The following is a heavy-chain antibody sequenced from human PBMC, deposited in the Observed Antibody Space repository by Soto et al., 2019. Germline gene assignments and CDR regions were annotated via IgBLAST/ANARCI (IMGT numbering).Heavy chain of an antibody. CDR2: ISGSGGST. D-gene: IGHD6-13*01. J-gene: IGHJ3*02. Sequence: GGSLRLSCAASGFTFSSYAVSWVRQAPGKGLEWVSAISGSGGSTYYADSVKGRFTISRDNSKNTLYLQMNSLRAEDTAVYYCAKDLRSSRGIDAFDIWGQGTMVTVSS. V-gene: IGHV3-23*01. CDR3: AKDLRSSRGIDAFDI. CDR1: GFTFSSYA.